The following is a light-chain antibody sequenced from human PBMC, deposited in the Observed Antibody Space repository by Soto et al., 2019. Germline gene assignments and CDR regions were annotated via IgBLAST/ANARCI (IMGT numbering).Light chain of an antibody. Sequence: QSVLTQPRSVSGSLGQSVTISCTGTSSDVGTYNYVSWYQQHPGKAPKVMIYDVSERPSGVPDRFSGSKSGNTASLTTSGLQAEDEADYYCCSYAGSPRYVLGTGTKLTVL. CDR3: CSYAGSPRYV. CDR2: DVS. J-gene: IGLJ1*01. V-gene: IGLV2-11*01. CDR1: SSDVGTYNY.